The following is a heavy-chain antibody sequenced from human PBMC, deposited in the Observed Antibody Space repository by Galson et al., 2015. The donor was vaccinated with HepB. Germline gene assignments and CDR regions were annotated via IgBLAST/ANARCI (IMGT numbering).Heavy chain of an antibody. CDR3: ARGHSSSWYAGDFDY. CDR2: IIPIFGTA. D-gene: IGHD6-13*01. Sequence: SVKVSCKASGGTFSSYAISWVRQAPGQGLEWMGGIIPIFGTANYAQKFQGRVTITADESTSAAYMELSSLRSEDTAVYYCARGHSSSWYAGDFDYWGQGTLVTVSS. J-gene: IGHJ4*02. CDR1: GGTFSSYA. V-gene: IGHV1-69*13.